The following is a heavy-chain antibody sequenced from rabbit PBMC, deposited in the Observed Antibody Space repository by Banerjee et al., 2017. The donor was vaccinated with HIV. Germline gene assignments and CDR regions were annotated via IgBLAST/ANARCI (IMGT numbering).Heavy chain of an antibody. CDR2: INTSSGNT. D-gene: IGHD1-1*01. Sequence: QEQLEESGGGLVKPEGSLTLTCTASGFSFSNKYVMCWVRQAPGKGLEWIACINTSSGNTVYANWAKGRLTISKTSSTTVTLQMTSLTAADTATYFCAKYVSGTGFGDLWGQGTLVTVS. J-gene: IGHJ6*01. V-gene: IGHV1S45*01. CDR3: AKYVSGTGFGDL. CDR1: GFSFSNKYV.